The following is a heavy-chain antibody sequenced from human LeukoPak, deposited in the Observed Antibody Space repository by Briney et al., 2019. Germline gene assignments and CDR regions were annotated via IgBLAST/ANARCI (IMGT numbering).Heavy chain of an antibody. V-gene: IGHV3-7*02. Sequence: GGSLRLSCAASGFTLGSYWMSWVRQPPGKGLEWVANIKQDGSEKYYVDSVKGRFTISRDNAKNSLYLQMNSLRAEDTAVYYCARAAAGTPAFDIWGQGTMVTVSS. D-gene: IGHD6-13*01. CDR2: IKQDGSEK. CDR1: GFTLGSYW. CDR3: ARAAAGTPAFDI. J-gene: IGHJ3*02.